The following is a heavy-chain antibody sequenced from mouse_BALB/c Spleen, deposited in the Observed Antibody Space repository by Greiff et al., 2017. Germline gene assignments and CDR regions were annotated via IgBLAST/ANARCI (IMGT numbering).Heavy chain of an antibody. Sequence: HVQLKESGPGLVAPSQSLSITCTVSGFSLSRYSVHWVRQPPGKGLEWLGMIWGGGSTDYNSALKSRLSISKDNSKSQVFLKMNSLQTDDTAMYYCARNEGDYRYERYYYAMDYWGQGTSVTVSS. J-gene: IGHJ4*01. CDR1: GFSLSRYS. V-gene: IGHV2-6-4*01. CDR3: ARNEGDYRYERYYYAMDY. D-gene: IGHD2-14*01. CDR2: IWGGGST.